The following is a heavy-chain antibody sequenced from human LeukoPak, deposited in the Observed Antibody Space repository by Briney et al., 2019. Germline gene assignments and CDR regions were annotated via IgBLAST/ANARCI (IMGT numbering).Heavy chain of an antibody. Sequence: GGSLRLSCAASGFTFDDYAVHWVRQAPGKGLEWVSGISWNGGSIGYADSVKGRFTISRDNAKNSLYLQMNSLRAEDTAVYYCAKAGPLYYDYWGQGTLVTVSS. CDR3: AKAGPLYYDY. V-gene: IGHV3-9*01. CDR1: GFTFDDYA. CDR2: ISWNGGSI. J-gene: IGHJ4*02.